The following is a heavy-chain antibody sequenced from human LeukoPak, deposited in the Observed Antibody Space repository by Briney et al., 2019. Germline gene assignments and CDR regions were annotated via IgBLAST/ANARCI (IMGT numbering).Heavy chain of an antibody. V-gene: IGHV3-23*01. Sequence: GGSLRLSCAASGFTFSSYGMSWVRQAPGKGLEWVSAISGSGGSTYYADSVKGRFTISRDNSKNTLYLQMNSLRAEDTAVYYCAKDRWELKGVFDYWGQGTLVTVSS. J-gene: IGHJ4*02. CDR3: AKDRWELKGVFDY. D-gene: IGHD1-26*01. CDR1: GFTFSSYG. CDR2: ISGSGGST.